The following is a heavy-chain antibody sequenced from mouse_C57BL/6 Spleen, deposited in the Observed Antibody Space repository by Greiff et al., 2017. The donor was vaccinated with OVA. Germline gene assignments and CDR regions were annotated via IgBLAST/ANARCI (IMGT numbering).Heavy chain of an antibody. CDR3: ARGGDYYGSSRDYAMDY. Sequence: QVQLQQSGAELARPGASVKLSCKASGYTFTSYGISWVKQRTGQGLEWIGEIYPRSGNTYYNEKFKGKATLTADKSSSTAYMELRSLTSEDSAVYFCARGGDYYGSSRDYAMDYWGQGTSVTVSS. V-gene: IGHV1-81*01. D-gene: IGHD1-1*01. CDR2: IYPRSGNT. CDR1: GYTFTSYG. J-gene: IGHJ4*01.